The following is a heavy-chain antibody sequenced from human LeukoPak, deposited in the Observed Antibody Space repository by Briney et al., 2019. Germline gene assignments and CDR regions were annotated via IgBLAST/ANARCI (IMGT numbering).Heavy chain of an antibody. CDR3: AKVTTDCSSTSCFLPYAFDF. Sequence: GGSLRLSCGASGFTFNISAINWVPQAPGKGLEWVSSISASGSGTFYADSVKGRFAISRDNSRNMVFLLMNTLRAEDTAIYYCAKVTTDCSSTSCFLPYAFDFWGQGTMVAVSS. D-gene: IGHD2-2*01. J-gene: IGHJ3*01. CDR1: GFTFNISA. CDR2: ISASGSGT. V-gene: IGHV3-23*01.